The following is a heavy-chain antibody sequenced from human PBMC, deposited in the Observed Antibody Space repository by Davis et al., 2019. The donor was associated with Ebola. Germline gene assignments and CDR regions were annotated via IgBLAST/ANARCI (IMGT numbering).Heavy chain of an antibody. CDR3: TTLDILTAYVPYAMDV. D-gene: IGHD3-9*01. CDR1: VYSFSDYY. Sequence: AASVKVSCKGSVYSFSDYYIHWVKGAPGKGLEWVGLVDPKAGKTVYTEKFQDRVTITADRSTDTVYMYLSSLRFEDAAVYYCTTLDILTAYVPYAMDVWGQGTTVTVS. CDR2: VDPKAGKT. V-gene: IGHV1-69-2*01. J-gene: IGHJ6*02.